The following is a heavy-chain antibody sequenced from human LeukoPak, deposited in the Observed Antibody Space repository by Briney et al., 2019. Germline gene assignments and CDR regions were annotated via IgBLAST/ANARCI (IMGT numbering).Heavy chain of an antibody. CDR3: ARDRPYYDSSGYYLFDY. CDR1: GYTFTGCY. V-gene: IGHV1-2*02. Sequence: GASVKVSCKASGYTFTGCYMHWVRQAPGQGLVWMGWINPNSGGTNYAQKFQGRVTMTRDTSISTAYMELSRLRSDDTAVYYCARDRPYYDSSGYYLFDYWGQGTLVTVSS. D-gene: IGHD3-22*01. J-gene: IGHJ4*02. CDR2: INPNSGGT.